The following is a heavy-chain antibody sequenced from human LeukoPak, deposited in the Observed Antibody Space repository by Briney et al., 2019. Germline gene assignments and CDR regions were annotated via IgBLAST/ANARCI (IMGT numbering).Heavy chain of an antibody. CDR2: IYYSGST. CDR1: GGSVSSGSYY. V-gene: IGHV4-61*01. Sequence: PSETLSLTCTVSGGSVSSGSYYWSWSRQPPGKGLEWIGYIYYSGSTNYNPSLKSRVTITVDTSKNQFSQKLSSVTAADTAVYYCARGFIHYYDSSGYFDYWGQGTLVTVSS. CDR3: ARGFIHYYDSSGYFDY. D-gene: IGHD3-22*01. J-gene: IGHJ4*02.